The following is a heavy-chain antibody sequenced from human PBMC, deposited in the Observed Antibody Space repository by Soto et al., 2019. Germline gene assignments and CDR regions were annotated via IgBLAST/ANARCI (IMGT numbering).Heavy chain of an antibody. D-gene: IGHD3-10*01. CDR1: GFTFRTYA. V-gene: IGHV3-23*01. J-gene: IGHJ4*02. Sequence: GSLRLSCAASGFTFRTYAMNWVRQAPGKGLEWISAISGSGSFTHYADSVRGRFTISRDNSQNQLYLQMNNLRGDDTAMYYCAKIPTGSGSSKFDYWGQGTLVTVSS. CDR3: AKIPTGSGSSKFDY. CDR2: ISGSGSFT.